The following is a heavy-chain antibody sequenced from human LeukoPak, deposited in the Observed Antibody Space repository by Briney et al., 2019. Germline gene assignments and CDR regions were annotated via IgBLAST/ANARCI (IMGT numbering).Heavy chain of an antibody. CDR2: ISGSGGST. V-gene: IGHV3-23*01. D-gene: IGHD5-24*01. Sequence: QTGGSLRLSCAASGFTFSSYAMSWVRQAPGKGLEWVSAISGSGGSTYYADSVKGRFTISRDNAKNSLYLQMNSLRAEDTAVYYCARAVFRWRDKTFDIWGQGTMVTVSS. CDR3: ARAVFRWRDKTFDI. CDR1: GFTFSSYA. J-gene: IGHJ3*02.